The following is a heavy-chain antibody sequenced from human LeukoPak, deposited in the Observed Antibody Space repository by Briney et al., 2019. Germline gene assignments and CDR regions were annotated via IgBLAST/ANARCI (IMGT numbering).Heavy chain of an antibody. J-gene: IGHJ4*02. V-gene: IGHV4-4*02. CDR2: IYHSGST. CDR1: GGSGGSISSSNW. Sequence: SETLSLTCAVSGGSGGSISSSNWWNWVRQPPGKGLEWIGEIYHSGSTNYNPSLKSRVTISVDKSKNQFSLKLNSVTAADTAVYYCARAGQGYCSSASCFLSLDYWGQGTLVTVSS. D-gene: IGHD2-2*01. CDR3: ARAGQGYCSSASCFLSLDY.